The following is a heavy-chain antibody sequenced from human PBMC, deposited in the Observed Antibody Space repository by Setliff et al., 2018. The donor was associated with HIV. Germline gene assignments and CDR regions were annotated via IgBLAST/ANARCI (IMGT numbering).Heavy chain of an antibody. J-gene: IGHJ6*04. CDR2: IRSNSSAM. Sequence: PGESLKISCAASGFSFSTYSMNWVRQAPGKGLEWVSYIRSNSSAMYYADSVKGRFTVSRDNAKDSLYLQMNSLRAEDTALYYCVKEGYSSVSGAYMDVWGKGTTVTVSS. V-gene: IGHV3-48*01. CDR3: VKEGYSSVSGAYMDV. CDR1: GFSFSTYS. D-gene: IGHD6-19*01.